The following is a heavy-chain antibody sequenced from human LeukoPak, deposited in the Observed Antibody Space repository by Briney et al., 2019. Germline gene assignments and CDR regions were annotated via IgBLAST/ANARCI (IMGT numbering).Heavy chain of an antibody. CDR1: GFTFSRYW. CDR3: ASAPSEVGGYYPEYFRH. CDR2: IQSDWET. V-gene: IGHV3-74*01. D-gene: IGHD3-22*01. Sequence: GGPLRLSCEASGFTFSRYWMHWVRQAPGKGLGLVSRIQSDWETNYAPSVKGRFTISRDNANNTVSLQLDSLRAADTGVYYCASAPSEVGGYYPEYFRHWGQGTLVTVAS. J-gene: IGHJ1*01.